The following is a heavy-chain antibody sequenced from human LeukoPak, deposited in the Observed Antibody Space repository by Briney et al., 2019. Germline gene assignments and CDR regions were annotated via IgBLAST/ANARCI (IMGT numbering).Heavy chain of an antibody. V-gene: IGHV4-4*07. CDR2: IYTSGST. D-gene: IGHD6-13*01. CDR3: ARDWGLIAAAGQRGDWFDP. CDR1: GGSISSYY. Sequence: TSETLSLTCTVSGGSISSYYWSWIRQPAGKGLEWIGRIYTSGSTNYNPSLKSRVTMSVDTSKNQFSLKLSSVTAADTAVYYCARDWGLIAAAGQRGDWFDPWGQGTLVTVSS. J-gene: IGHJ5*02.